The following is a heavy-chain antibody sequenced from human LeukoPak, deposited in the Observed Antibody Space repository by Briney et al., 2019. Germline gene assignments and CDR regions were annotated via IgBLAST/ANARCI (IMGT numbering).Heavy chain of an antibody. J-gene: IGHJ4*02. Sequence: PGGSLRLSCAVSGFTFSSYSMNWVHQAPGKGLEWVSYISSSSSTIYYADSVKGRFTISRDNAKNSLYLQMNSLRAEDTAVYYCAREGYSPYWGQGTLVTVSS. CDR1: GFTFSSYS. CDR3: AREGYSPY. D-gene: IGHD6-13*01. V-gene: IGHV3-48*01. CDR2: ISSSSSTI.